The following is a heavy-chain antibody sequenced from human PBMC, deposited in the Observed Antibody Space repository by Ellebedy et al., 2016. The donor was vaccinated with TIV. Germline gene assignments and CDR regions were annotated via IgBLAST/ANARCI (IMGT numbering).Heavy chain of an antibody. CDR1: GFTFSNYW. CDR2: IKPDGTEK. V-gene: IGHV3-7*01. Sequence: GESLKISCAASGFTFSNYWMSWVRQAPGKGLEWVANIKPDGTEKYYVDSVKGRFTISRDNAKNSLFLQMDSLRAEDTAVYYCAAGFGTHYWGQGTRVTVSS. CDR3: AAGFGTHY. J-gene: IGHJ4*02. D-gene: IGHD3-3*01.